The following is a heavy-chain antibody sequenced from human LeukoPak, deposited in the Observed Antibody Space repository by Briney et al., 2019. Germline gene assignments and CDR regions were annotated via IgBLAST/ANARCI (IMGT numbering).Heavy chain of an antibody. CDR2: ISSSSSYI. J-gene: IGHJ4*02. D-gene: IGHD3-3*01. CDR1: GFTVSSNY. Sequence: PGGSLRLSCAASGFTVSSNYMSWVRQAPGKGLEWVSSISSSSSYIYYADSVKGRFTISRDNAKNSLYLQMNSLRAEDTAVYYCARERPEYYDFWSGWSHFDYWGQGTLVTVSS. V-gene: IGHV3-21*01. CDR3: ARERPEYYDFWSGWSHFDY.